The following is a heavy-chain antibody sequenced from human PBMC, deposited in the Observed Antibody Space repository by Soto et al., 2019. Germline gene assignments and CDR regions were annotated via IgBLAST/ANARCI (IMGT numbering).Heavy chain of an antibody. CDR1: GFTFSNYA. CDR2: IWYDGNNK. J-gene: IGHJ4*02. CDR3: ATGGRWTTVTLVWDY. D-gene: IGHD4-17*01. V-gene: IGHV3-33*01. Sequence: QVQLVESGGGVVQPGRSLRLSCAASGFTFSNYAMHWVRQAPGKGLEWVAVIWYDGNNKYYADSVKGRFTISRDNPKNTLYLQMNSLRVEDTAVYYCATGGRWTTVTLVWDYWGQGTLVTVSS.